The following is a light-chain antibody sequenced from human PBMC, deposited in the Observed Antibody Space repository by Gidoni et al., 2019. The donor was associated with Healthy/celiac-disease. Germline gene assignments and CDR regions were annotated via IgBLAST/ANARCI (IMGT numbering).Light chain of an antibody. CDR1: QGISSY. V-gene: IGKV1-39*01. CDR2: AAS. CDR3: QQSYRTPTWT. J-gene: IGKJ1*01. Sequence: DIQMTPSPSSLSASVGYRVTINCLASQGISSYLNWYQQKPGKAPKLRIYAASSLQSGVHSRFSGSGSRTDFTTTISSLQPEDFATYYCQQSYRTPTWTFGQGTKVEIK.